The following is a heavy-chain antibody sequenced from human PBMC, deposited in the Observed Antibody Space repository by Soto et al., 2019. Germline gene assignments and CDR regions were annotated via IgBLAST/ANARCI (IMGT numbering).Heavy chain of an antibody. CDR2: ISYDGSNK. Sequence: QVQLVESGGGVVQPGRSLRLSCAASGFPFSSYGMHWVRQAPGKGLEWVAVISYDGSNKYYADSVKGRFTISRDNSKNTLYLQMNSLRAEDTAVYYCANGRGYDILTGYPRSEAFDIWGQGTMVTVSS. CDR3: ANGRGYDILTGYPRSEAFDI. J-gene: IGHJ3*02. D-gene: IGHD3-9*01. V-gene: IGHV3-30*18. CDR1: GFPFSSYG.